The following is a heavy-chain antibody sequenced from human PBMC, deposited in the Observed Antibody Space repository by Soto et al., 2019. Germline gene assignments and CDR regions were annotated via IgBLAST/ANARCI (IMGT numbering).Heavy chain of an antibody. CDR1: GYTFTGYY. V-gene: IGHV1-2*02. D-gene: IGHD3-3*01. J-gene: IGHJ5*02. CDR3: ARAELRFLEWPWFDP. CDR2: INPNSGST. Sequence: GASVKVSCKASGYTFTGYYMHWVRQAPGQGLEWMGWINPNSGSTNYAQKFQGRVTMTRDTSISTAYMELSRLRSDDTAVYYCARAELRFLEWPWFDPWGQGTLVTVSS.